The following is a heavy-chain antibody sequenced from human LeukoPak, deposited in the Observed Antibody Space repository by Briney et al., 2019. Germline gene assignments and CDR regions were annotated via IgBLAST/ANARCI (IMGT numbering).Heavy chain of an antibody. V-gene: IGHV4-30-4*01. D-gene: IGHD3-10*01. Sequence: SQTLSLTCTVPGGSISSGDYYWSWIRQPPGKGLEWIGYIYYSGSTYYNPSLKSRVTISVDTSKNQFSLKLSSVTAADTAVYYCARGFGELMENWFDPWGQGTLVTVSS. CDR2: IYYSGST. CDR1: GGSISSGDYY. J-gene: IGHJ5*02. CDR3: ARGFGELMENWFDP.